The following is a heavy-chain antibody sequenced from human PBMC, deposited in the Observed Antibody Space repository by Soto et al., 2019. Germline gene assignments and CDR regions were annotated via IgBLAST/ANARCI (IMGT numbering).Heavy chain of an antibody. Sequence: GGSLRLSCAASGFTFSSYGMHWVRQAPGKGLEWVAVIWYDGSNKYYADSVKGRFTISRDNSKNTLYLQMNSLRAEDTAVYYCARDLSRILEWLLPTNYYYYGMDVWGQGTTVTVSS. CDR3: ARDLSRILEWLLPTNYYYYGMDV. D-gene: IGHD3-3*01. CDR1: GFTFSSYG. CDR2: IWYDGSNK. V-gene: IGHV3-33*01. J-gene: IGHJ6*02.